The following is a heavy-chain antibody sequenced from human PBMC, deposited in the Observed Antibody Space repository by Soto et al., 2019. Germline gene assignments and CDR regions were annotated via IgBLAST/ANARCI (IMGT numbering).Heavy chain of an antibody. Sequence: ASVKVSCTASGYTFTSYDINWVRQATGQGLEWMGWMNPNSGNTGYAQKFQGRVTMTRNTSISTAYMELSSLRSEDTAVYYCARGSGSSDAFDIWGQGTMVTVSS. J-gene: IGHJ3*02. V-gene: IGHV1-8*01. CDR2: MNPNSGNT. D-gene: IGHD3-10*01. CDR3: ARGSGSSDAFDI. CDR1: GYTFTSYD.